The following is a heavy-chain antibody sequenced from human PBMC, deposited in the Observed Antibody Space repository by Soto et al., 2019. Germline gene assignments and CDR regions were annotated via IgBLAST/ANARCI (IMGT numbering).Heavy chain of an antibody. J-gene: IGHJ4*02. D-gene: IGHD2-15*01. Sequence: GGSLRLSCAASGFTFSSYGMHWVRQAPGKGLEWVAVIWYDGSNKYYADSVKGRFTISRDNSKNTLYLQMNSLRAEDTAVYYCARGGGSGYENYYFDYWGQGTLVTVSS. V-gene: IGHV3-33*01. CDR2: IWYDGSNK. CDR1: GFTFSSYG. CDR3: ARGGGSGYENYYFDY.